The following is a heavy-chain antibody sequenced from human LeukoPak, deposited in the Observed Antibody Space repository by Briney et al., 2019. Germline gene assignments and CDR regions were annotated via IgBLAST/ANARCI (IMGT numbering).Heavy chain of an antibody. CDR3: ARVAWPDAFDI. CDR1: VGTLSSYA. J-gene: IGHJ3*02. Sequence: SVKVSCKASVGTLSSYAINWVRQAPGQGLEWMGGIIPIFGTANYAQKFQGRVTITTDESTSTAYMELSSLRSEDTAVYYCARVAWPDAFDIWGQGTMVTVS. CDR2: IIPIFGTA. V-gene: IGHV1-69*05.